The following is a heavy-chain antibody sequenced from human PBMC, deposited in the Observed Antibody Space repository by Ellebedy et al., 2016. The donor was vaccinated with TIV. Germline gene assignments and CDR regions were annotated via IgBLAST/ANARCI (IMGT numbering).Heavy chain of an antibody. CDR1: GLTFSSHA. J-gene: IGHJ1*01. V-gene: IGHV3-23*01. CDR2: ITESGGNT. D-gene: IGHD3-10*01. CDR3: TRGGPLREFEDH. Sequence: GESLKISCAASGLTFSSHAMSWVRQAPGKGLEWVSSITESGGNTYYADSVKGRFTISRDNSKKTVDLQMNRLRVEDTAFYYCTRGGPLREFEDHWGQGTLVTVSS.